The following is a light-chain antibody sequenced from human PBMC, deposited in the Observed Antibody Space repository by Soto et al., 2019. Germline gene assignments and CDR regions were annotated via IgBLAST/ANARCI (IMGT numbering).Light chain of an antibody. CDR1: QSIVYNSNNKNY. CDR2: WAS. J-gene: IGKJ2*01. CDR3: QQYYSTPYT. V-gene: IGKV4-1*01. Sequence: DIVMTQSPDSLAVSLGERATINCKSSQSIVYNSNNKNYLAWYQQKPGQPPKLLIYWASTRESGVPDRFSGSGSVTDFALTISSLQAEDVAVYYCQQYYSTPYTFGQGTKLEIK.